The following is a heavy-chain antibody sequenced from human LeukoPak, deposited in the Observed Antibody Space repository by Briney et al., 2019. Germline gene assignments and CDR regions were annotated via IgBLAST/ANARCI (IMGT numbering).Heavy chain of an antibody. V-gene: IGHV4-39*01. CDR3: ARPLTYYYDSSGYSNWIDP. J-gene: IGHJ5*02. D-gene: IGHD3-22*01. CDR1: GGSISSSSYY. CDR2: IYYSGST. Sequence: PSETLSLTCTVSGGSISSSSYYWGWIRQPPGKGLEWIGSIYYSGSTCYNPSLKSRVTISVDTSKNQFSLKLSSVTAADTAVYYCARPLTYYYDSSGYSNWIDPWGQGTLVTVSS.